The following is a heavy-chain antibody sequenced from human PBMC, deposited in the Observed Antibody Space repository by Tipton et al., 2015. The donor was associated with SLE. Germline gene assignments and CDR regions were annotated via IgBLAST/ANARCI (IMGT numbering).Heavy chain of an antibody. CDR2: IYYSGST. CDR1: GGSISSYY. Sequence: TLSLTCTVSGGSISSYYWSWIRQPPGKGLEWIGYIYYSGSTNYNPSLKSRVTISVDTSKNQFSLKLSSVTAADTAVYYCARDLGNYYDSSGYVAFDIWGQGPMVTVSS. J-gene: IGHJ3*02. V-gene: IGHV4-59*01. D-gene: IGHD3-22*01. CDR3: ARDLGNYYDSSGYVAFDI.